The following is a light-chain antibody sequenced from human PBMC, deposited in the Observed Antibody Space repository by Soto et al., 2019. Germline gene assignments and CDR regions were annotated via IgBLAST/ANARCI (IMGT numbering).Light chain of an antibody. CDR3: QQSFTTWT. J-gene: IGKJ1*01. Sequence: AIQMTQFPSSLSASVGDRVTITCRASQGIRNDLGWYQQKSGKAPKLLIFGASTLQSGVPSRFSGSGSGTDFTLTISNLQPEDFATYYCQQSFTTWTFGQGTKVEVK. CDR1: QGIRND. V-gene: IGKV1-6*01. CDR2: GAS.